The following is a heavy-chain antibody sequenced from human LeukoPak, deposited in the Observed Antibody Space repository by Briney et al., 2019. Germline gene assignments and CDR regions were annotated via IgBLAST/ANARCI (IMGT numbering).Heavy chain of an antibody. Sequence: ASETLSLTCAVYGGSFSGYYWSWIRQPPGKGLEWIEEINHSGSTNYNPSLKSRVTISVDTSKNQFSLKLSSVTAADTAVYYCARGEYSSGWYGRPVRHDAFDIWGQGTMVTVSS. CDR2: INHSGST. CDR1: GGSFSGYY. V-gene: IGHV4-34*01. J-gene: IGHJ3*02. CDR3: ARGEYSSGWYGRPVRHDAFDI. D-gene: IGHD6-19*01.